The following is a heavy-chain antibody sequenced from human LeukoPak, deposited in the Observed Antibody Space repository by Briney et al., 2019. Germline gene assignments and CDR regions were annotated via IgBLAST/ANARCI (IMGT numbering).Heavy chain of an antibody. CDR3: AKPITFGGVIVSYFDY. CDR1: GFTFNSYG. J-gene: IGHJ4*02. V-gene: IGHV3-33*06. CDR2: IWYDGSNK. Sequence: GGSPRLSCAASGFTFNSYGMHWVRQAPGKGLEWVAVIWYDGSNKYYADSVKGRFTISRDNSKNTLYLQMNSLRAEDTAVYYCAKPITFGGVIVSYFDYWGQGTLVTVSS. D-gene: IGHD3-16*02.